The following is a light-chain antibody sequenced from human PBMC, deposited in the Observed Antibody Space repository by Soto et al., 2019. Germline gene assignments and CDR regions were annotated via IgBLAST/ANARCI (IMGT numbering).Light chain of an antibody. V-gene: IGKV3-20*01. CDR2: GAS. CDR3: QQYGSSPYT. CDR1: QSVSSSY. Sequence: EIVLTQSPGTLSLSPGERATLSCRASQSVSSSYLAWYQQKPGQAPRLLIYGASSRSTGIPDRFSGSGSCTDFTLTISRLEPKDFAVYYCQQYGSSPYTFGQGTKLEIK. J-gene: IGKJ2*01.